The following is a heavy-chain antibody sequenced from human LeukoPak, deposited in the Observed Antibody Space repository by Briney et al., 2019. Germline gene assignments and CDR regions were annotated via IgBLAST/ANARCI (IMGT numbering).Heavy chain of an antibody. CDR2: IHFSGTI. CDR1: GASISGTDYY. D-gene: IGHD5-18*01. Sequence: SETLSLTCTVPGASISGTDYYWTWTRHHPGEGLEWLGFIHFSGTIYYNPSLSSRLIISADTSKNQMSLKLSSVTAADTGVYYCAAGGDTAKGGQYWCQGTQVTVSS. J-gene: IGHJ4*02. V-gene: IGHV4-31*03. CDR3: AAGGDTAKGGQY.